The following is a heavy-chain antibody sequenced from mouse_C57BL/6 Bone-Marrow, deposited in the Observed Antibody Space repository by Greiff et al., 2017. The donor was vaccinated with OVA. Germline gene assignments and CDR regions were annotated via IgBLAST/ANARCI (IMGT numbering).Heavy chain of an antibody. CDR3: ARLYYSWYFDV. CDR1: GYTFTDYY. CDR2: IYPGSGNT. J-gene: IGHJ1*03. V-gene: IGHV1-76*01. Sequence: QVHVKQSGAELVRPGASVKLSCKASGYTFTDYYINWVKQRPGQGLEWIARIYPGSGNTYYNEKFKGKATLTAEKSSSTAYMQLSSLTSEDSAVYFCARLYYSWYFDVWGTGTTVTVSS. D-gene: IGHD2-12*01.